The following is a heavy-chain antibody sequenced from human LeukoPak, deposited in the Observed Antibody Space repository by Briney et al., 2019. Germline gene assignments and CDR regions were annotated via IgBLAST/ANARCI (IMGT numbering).Heavy chain of an antibody. CDR2: ISYDGSSK. Sequence: GGSLRLSCAASGFTFSTYAMHWVRQAPGKGLEWVAVISYDGSSKYYADSVKGRFTISRDNSKNTLYLQMNSLRAEDTAVYYCATDGGPAYSSSWYLYWGQGSLVTVSS. CDR3: ATDGGPAYSSSWYLY. CDR1: GFTFSTYA. D-gene: IGHD6-13*01. V-gene: IGHV3-30*04. J-gene: IGHJ4*02.